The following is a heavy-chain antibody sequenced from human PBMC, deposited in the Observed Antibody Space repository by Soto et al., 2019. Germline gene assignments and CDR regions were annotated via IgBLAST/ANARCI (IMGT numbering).Heavy chain of an antibody. D-gene: IGHD2-15*01. CDR2: ISSSGSTI. Sequence: PXGSLRLSCASSVFTFSSYEMNWVRHSPGKGLEWVSYISSSGSTIYYADSVKGRFTISRDNAKNSLYLQMNSLGAEDTAVYYCARESVVVVAPTKAAYYGMEVWGQGTTDIVSS. CDR3: ARESVVVVAPTKAAYYGMEV. CDR1: VFTFSSYE. J-gene: IGHJ6*01. V-gene: IGHV3-48*03.